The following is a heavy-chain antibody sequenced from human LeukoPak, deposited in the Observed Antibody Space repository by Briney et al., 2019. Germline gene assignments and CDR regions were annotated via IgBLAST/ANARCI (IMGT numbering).Heavy chain of an antibody. J-gene: IGHJ5*02. V-gene: IGHV4-61*02. D-gene: IGHD1-26*01. CDR3: ARHRTGSYPVGFDP. CDR1: GGSLSSGSFY. CDR2: IYTSGSS. Sequence: SETLSLTCTVSGGSLSSGSFYWSWIRQPAGKGLEWIGRIYTSGSSNYNPSLKSRVTISVDTSKNQFSLKLSSVTAADTAVYYCARHRTGSYPVGFDPWGQGTLVTVSS.